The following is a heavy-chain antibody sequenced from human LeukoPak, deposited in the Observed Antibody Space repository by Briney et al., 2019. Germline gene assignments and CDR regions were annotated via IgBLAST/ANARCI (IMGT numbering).Heavy chain of an antibody. D-gene: IGHD3-10*01. CDR2: VSGSGGST. CDR3: AKSGSGSYYKGGYDN. CDR1: GFTFSSYA. Sequence: GGSLRLSCAAPGFTFSSYAMSWVRQAPGKGLEWVSAVSGSGGSTYYADSVKGRFTISRDNSKNTLYLQMNSLRAEDTALYYCAKSGSGSYYKGGYDNWGQGTLVTVSS. J-gene: IGHJ4*02. V-gene: IGHV3-23*01.